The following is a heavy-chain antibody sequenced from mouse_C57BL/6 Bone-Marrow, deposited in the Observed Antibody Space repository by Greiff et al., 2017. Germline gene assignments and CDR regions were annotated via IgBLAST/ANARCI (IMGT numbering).Heavy chain of an antibody. Sequence: VKLVESGAELVRPGASVKLSCKASGYTFTDYYINWVKQRPGQGLEWIARIYPGSGNTYYNEKFKGKATLTAEKSSSTAYMQLSSLTSEDSAVYFCAREYYGSSPYWYFDVWGTGTTVTVSS. CDR3: AREYYGSSPYWYFDV. CDR1: GYTFTDYY. CDR2: IYPGSGNT. D-gene: IGHD1-1*01. V-gene: IGHV1-76*01. J-gene: IGHJ1*03.